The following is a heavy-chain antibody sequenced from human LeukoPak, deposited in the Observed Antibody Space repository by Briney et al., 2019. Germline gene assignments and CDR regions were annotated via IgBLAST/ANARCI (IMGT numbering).Heavy chain of an antibody. CDR3: ARYDFLTGYYSHFDC. CDR2: IKQAGSEK. CDR1: GFTFSSYW. Sequence: GGSLRLSCAASGFTFSSYWMSWVRQAPGKGLEWVANIKQAGSEKSYVDSVKGRFTISRDNAKHSLYLQMNSLRAEDTAVYYCARYDFLTGYYSHFDCWGHGTLVTVSS. J-gene: IGHJ4*01. D-gene: IGHD3/OR15-3a*01. V-gene: IGHV3-7*01.